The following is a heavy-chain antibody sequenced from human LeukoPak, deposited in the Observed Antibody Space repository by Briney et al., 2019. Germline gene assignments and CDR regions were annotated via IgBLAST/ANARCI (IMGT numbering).Heavy chain of an antibody. D-gene: IGHD3-22*01. V-gene: IGHV3-7*01. J-gene: IGHJ4*02. Sequence: GGSLRLSCSASGFTFRNHWMTWVRQAPGNGLEWVANIKEDGSETFYADSLKGRFIISRDNAQNSLYLQMNSLGAEDTAMYYCARIWDESGYYFGYFDSWGQGTLVTVSS. CDR3: ARIWDESGYYFGYFDS. CDR2: IKEDGSET. CDR1: GFTFRNHW.